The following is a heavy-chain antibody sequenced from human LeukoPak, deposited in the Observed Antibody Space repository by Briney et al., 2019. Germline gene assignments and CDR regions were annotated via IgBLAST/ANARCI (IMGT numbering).Heavy chain of an antibody. Sequence: GGSLRLSCVASGFRFDEYTIHWARQAPGKGLEWVSLISWDGHSRYFTDSVRGRFTISRDNSKNSLHLQMNSLRPEDTALHFCAKDAGRSYGGSLGYFDRLGHGTLVTVSS. V-gene: IGHV3-43*01. CDR1: GFRFDEYT. CDR2: ISWDGHSR. D-gene: IGHD5-12*01. J-gene: IGHJ5*02. CDR3: AKDAGRSYGGSLGYFDR.